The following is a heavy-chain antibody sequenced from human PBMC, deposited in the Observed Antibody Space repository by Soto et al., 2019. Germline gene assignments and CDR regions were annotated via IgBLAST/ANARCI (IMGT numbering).Heavy chain of an antibody. CDR1: GYTFTSYG. V-gene: IGHV1-18*01. J-gene: IGHJ6*02. CDR3: ARSWVTGKGGMDV. D-gene: IGHD3-16*01. Sequence: QVQLVQSGAEVKKPGASVKVSCKTSGYTFTSYGLRWVRQAPGQGLEWMGWINGYTGNTNYAQKFQGRVTMTTDTSTNTASLDLWTLISDDTAVYYCARSWVTGKGGMDVWGQGTTVTVSS. CDR2: INGYTGNT.